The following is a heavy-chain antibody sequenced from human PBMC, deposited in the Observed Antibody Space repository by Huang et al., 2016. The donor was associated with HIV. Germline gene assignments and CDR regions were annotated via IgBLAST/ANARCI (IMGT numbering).Heavy chain of an antibody. CDR3: AKDTEGQWLVRTWMKNAFHI. D-gene: IGHD6-19*01. J-gene: IGHJ3*02. V-gene: IGHV3-23*01. Sequence: EVQLLESGGGLVQQGGCLRLSCAASGFTVSRYAMSWVRQAPGKGMGWGSGDGGWGATTCYADCGKGRCTISRDNSKNTLYLQMTSLRADDAGVYYCAKDTEGQWLVRTWMKNAFHIWGQGTMVTVSS. CDR1: GFTVSRYA. CDR2: DGGWGATT.